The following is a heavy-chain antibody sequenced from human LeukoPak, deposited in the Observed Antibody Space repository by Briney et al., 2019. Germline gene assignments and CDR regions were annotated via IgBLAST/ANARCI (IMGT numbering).Heavy chain of an antibody. D-gene: IGHD3-10*01. CDR2: IYYSGST. CDR3: ARGYYGSGSYPPFFDF. CDR1: AGSINIGSYC. Sequence: SETLSLTCTVSAGSINIGSYCRGWIRQPPGKGLEWIGTIYYSGSTYYNPSLKSRVTISVDTSKNHFSLKLSSVTAADTAVYYCARGYYGSGSYPPFFDFWGQGTLVTVSS. J-gene: IGHJ4*02. V-gene: IGHV4-39*02.